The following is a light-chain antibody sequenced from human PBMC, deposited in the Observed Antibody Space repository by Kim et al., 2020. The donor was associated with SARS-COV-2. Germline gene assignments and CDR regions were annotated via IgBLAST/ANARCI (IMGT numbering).Light chain of an antibody. V-gene: IGLV2-14*01. Sequence: QSITISCTGTSSDVSSYNYVSWYQQHPGKAPKLMIYEVSNRPSGVSNRFSGSKSGNTASLTISGLQAEDEADYYCSSYTSSSTNYVFGTGTKVTVL. J-gene: IGLJ1*01. CDR3: SSYTSSSTNYV. CDR2: EVS. CDR1: SSDVSSYNY.